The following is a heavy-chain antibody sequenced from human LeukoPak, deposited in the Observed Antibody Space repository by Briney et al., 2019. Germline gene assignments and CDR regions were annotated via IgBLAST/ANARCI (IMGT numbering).Heavy chain of an antibody. Sequence: PXGSLRLSCAASGFSFGSYAMGWTRQAPGQGLEWVSAISGSGSHANYAESVKGRFTISRDNSKNTLYLQMHSLIAADTAVYYCGSGPVGTTVPWGQGTLVTVSS. V-gene: IGHV3-23*01. CDR2: ISGSGSHA. CDR3: GSGPVGTTVP. D-gene: IGHD1-1*01. CDR1: GFSFGSYA. J-gene: IGHJ5*02.